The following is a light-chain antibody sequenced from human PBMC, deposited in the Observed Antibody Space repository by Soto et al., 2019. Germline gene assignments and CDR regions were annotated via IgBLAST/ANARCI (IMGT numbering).Light chain of an antibody. V-gene: IGLV2-14*01. CDR3: HSYDSSLSGSV. J-gene: IGLJ3*02. CDR1: SSDVGGYNR. CDR2: EVD. Sequence: QSVLTQPASVSGSPGQSITISCTGTSSDVGGYNRVSWYQHHPGKAPKLIISEVDNRPSGISDRFSGSRSGNTASLTISGLQTEDEADYYCHSYDSSLSGSVFGGGTKLTVL.